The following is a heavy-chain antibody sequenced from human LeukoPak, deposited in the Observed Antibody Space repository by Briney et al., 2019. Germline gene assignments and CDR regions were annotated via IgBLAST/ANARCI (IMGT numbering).Heavy chain of an antibody. CDR1: GFTVSGSY. CDR2: IYSGGAT. D-gene: IGHD3-10*01. Sequence: GGSLRLACAASGFTVSGSYMTWVRQAPGKGLEWVSFIYSGGATYYADSVKGRFTISRDNSKNTLYLQLNSLRAEDTAVYFCARAGRFAESFRDYYYYIDVWGKGTTVTVSS. V-gene: IGHV3-66*01. CDR3: ARAGRFAESFRDYYYYIDV. J-gene: IGHJ6*03.